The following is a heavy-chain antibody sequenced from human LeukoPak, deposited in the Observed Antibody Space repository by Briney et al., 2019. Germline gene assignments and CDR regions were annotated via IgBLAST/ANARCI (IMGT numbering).Heavy chain of an antibody. Sequence: GGSLRLSCAASGFTFSTYAMSWVRQAPGKGLEWVSAISGSGGSTYYADSVKGRFTMSRDNSRNTLYLQMNSLRAEDTAVYYCAKGREGELNPWGQGTLVTVSS. CDR3: AKGREGELNP. CDR2: ISGSGGST. V-gene: IGHV3-23*01. D-gene: IGHD1-26*01. J-gene: IGHJ5*02. CDR1: GFTFSTYA.